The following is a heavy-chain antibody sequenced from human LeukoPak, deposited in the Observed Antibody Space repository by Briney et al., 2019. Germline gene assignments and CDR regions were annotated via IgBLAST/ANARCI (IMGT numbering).Heavy chain of an antibody. CDR2: INIDGSST. J-gene: IGHJ5*02. CDR1: GXTFSRYW. D-gene: IGHD2-15*01. CDR3: AREYSTGFDP. V-gene: IGHV3-74*01. Sequence: PGRSLRLSCAASGXTFSRYWMHWGRQGPGKGLVWVSRINIDGSSTGYADSVKGRFTISRDNAKNTLYLQMTSLRAEDTAVYYCAREYSTGFDPWGQGTLVTVSS.